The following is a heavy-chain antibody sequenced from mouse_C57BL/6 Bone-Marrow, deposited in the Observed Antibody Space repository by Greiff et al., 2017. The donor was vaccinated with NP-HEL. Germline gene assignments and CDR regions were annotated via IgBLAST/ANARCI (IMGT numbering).Heavy chain of an antibody. V-gene: IGHV2-6*01. CDR2: IWGVGGP. Sequence: QVQLKQSGPGLVAPSPSLSITCTVSGFSLTSYGVDWVRQSPGKGLEWLGVIWGVGGPNYNSALNSRLSISKDNSKSHVFLKMNSLRTDDTAMYYCASRGVVARDYYAMDYWGQGTSVTVSS. CDR3: ASRGVVARDYYAMDY. CDR1: GFSLTSYG. D-gene: IGHD1-1*01. J-gene: IGHJ4*01.